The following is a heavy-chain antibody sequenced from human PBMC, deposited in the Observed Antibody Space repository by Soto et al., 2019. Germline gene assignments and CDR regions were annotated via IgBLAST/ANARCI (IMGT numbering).Heavy chain of an antibody. V-gene: IGHV4-34*01. CDR1: GGSFSGYY. CDR3: ARRLLLWFGELNWFDP. D-gene: IGHD3-10*01. CDR2: INHSGST. J-gene: IGHJ5*02. Sequence: SETLSLTCAVYGGSFSGYYWSWIRQPPGKGLEWIGEINHSGSTNYNPSLKSRVTTSVDTSKNQFSLKLSSVTAADTAVYYCARRLLLWFGELNWFDPWGQGTLVTVSS.